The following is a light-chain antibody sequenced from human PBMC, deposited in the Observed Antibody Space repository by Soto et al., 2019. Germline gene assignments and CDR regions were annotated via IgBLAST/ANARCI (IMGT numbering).Light chain of an antibody. Sequence: QSVLTQPPSVSGSPGQSVTISCSGTSRDVGNNNRVSWYQQPPGTAPKLMIYDVSNRPSWVGDRFSGSKSGNTAYLTISGLQAEDEADYYCSSFTSSNTYVFGTGTQLTVL. CDR3: SSFTSSNTYV. J-gene: IGLJ1*01. CDR2: DVS. CDR1: SRDVGNNNR. V-gene: IGLV2-18*02.